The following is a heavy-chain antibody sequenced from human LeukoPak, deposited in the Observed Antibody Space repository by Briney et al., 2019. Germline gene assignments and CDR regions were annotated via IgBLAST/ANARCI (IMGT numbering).Heavy chain of an antibody. CDR1: GYTFTGYY. J-gene: IGHJ6*04. CDR2: DNPNSGGT. D-gene: IGHD3-3*01. V-gene: IGHV1-2*02. CDR3: ARVQGYDFWRTYYYFYFMDV. Sequence: ASVRVSCKASGYTFTGYYMQGVRQAPGQGREWMGWDNPNSGGTNYAQTLQGRVTINRDTSISTAYVELSSLRSDDTAVYYCARVQGYDFWRTYYYFYFMDVWGKGTTVTVSS.